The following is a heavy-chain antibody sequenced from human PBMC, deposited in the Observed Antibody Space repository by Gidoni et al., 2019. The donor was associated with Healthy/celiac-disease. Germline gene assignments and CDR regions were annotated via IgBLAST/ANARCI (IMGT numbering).Heavy chain of an antibody. CDR1: GGSISSGSYY. J-gene: IGHJ4*02. Sequence: QVQLQESGPGLVKPSQTLSLTCTVSGGSISSGSYYWSWIRQPAGKGLEWIGRIYTSGSTNYNPSLKSRVTISVDTSKNQFSLKLSSVTAADTAVYYCARDQAGGTFDYWGQGTLVTVSS. V-gene: IGHV4-61*02. CDR2: IYTSGST. CDR3: ARDQAGGTFDY. D-gene: IGHD2-15*01.